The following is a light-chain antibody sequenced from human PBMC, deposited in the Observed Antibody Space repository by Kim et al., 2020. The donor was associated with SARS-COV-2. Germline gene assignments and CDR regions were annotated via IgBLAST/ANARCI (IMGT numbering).Light chain of an antibody. V-gene: IGKV3-20*01. Sequence: EIVLTQSPGTLSLSPGERATLSCRASQSVSSSYLAWYQQKPGQAPRLLIYGASSRATGIPDRFSGSGSGTDFTLTISRLETEDFAVYYCQQYGSSTLCTFGQGTKLEI. CDR3: QQYGSSTLCT. CDR2: GAS. CDR1: QSVSSSY. J-gene: IGKJ2*02.